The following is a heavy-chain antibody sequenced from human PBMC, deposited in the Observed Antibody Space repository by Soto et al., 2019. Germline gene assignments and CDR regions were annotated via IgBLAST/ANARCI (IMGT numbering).Heavy chain of an antibody. CDR3: ARDWESTVSTWSLGAF. D-gene: IGHD1-26*01. Sequence: QVQLVQSGAEVKKPGSSVKVSCKASGGTFSPYTINWVRQAPGQGLECMGRIIPFLGVTNYAQKFQAKVTITADKSTTTAYMELSGLRFEDTAVYYCARDWESTVSTWSLGAFWGRGTLVTVSS. CDR2: IIPFLGVT. CDR1: GGTFSPYT. J-gene: IGHJ4*02. V-gene: IGHV1-69*08.